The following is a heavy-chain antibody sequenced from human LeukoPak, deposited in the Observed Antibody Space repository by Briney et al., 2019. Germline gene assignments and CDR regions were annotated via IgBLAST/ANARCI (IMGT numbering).Heavy chain of an antibody. J-gene: IGHJ4*02. CDR2: INHSGST. Sequence: SETLSLTCAVYGGSFSVYYWSWIRHPPGKGLEWIGEINHSGSTNYNPSLKSRVTISVDTSKNQFSLKLSSVTAADTAVYYCARGPGIAAAGPFDYWGQGTLVTVSS. CDR1: GGSFSVYY. CDR3: ARGPGIAAAGPFDY. D-gene: IGHD6-13*01. V-gene: IGHV4-34*01.